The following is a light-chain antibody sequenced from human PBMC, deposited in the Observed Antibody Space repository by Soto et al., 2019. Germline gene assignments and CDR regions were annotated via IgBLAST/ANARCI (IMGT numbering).Light chain of an antibody. J-gene: IGLJ1*01. CDR1: SSDVGGYNY. CDR2: EVS. Sequence: QSALTQPASVSGSPGQSITISCTRTSSDVGGYNYVSWYQQHPGKAPKLMIYEVSNRPSGVSNRFSGSKSGNTASLTISGLQAEDEADYYCSSYTSSSTPHYVFGTGTKVTVL. V-gene: IGLV2-14*01. CDR3: SSYTSSSTPHYV.